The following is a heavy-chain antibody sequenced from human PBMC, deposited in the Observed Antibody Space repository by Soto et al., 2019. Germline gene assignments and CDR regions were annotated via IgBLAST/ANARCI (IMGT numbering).Heavy chain of an antibody. D-gene: IGHD3-22*01. Sequence: QVQLVQSGAEVKKPGASVKVSCKASGYTFTSYGISWVRQAPGQGLEWMGWISGYNGNTNYVQKXXXXXXXTXXXSXXTXXXXXRSLRSDDTAVYYCARDESSGYYRRESYHYGMDVWGQGTTVTVSS. V-gene: IGHV1-18*01. CDR2: ISGYNGNT. J-gene: IGHJ6*02. CDR3: ARDESSGYYRRESYHYGMDV. CDR1: GYTFTSYG.